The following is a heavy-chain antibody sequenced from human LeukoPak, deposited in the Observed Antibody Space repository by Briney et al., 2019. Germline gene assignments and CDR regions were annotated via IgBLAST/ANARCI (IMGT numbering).Heavy chain of an antibody. CDR2: IKQDGSER. V-gene: IGHV3-7*01. D-gene: IGHD3-22*01. J-gene: IGHJ4*02. Sequence: GGSLRLSCAASGFTFSSYWMSWVRQAPGKGLEWVANIKQDGSERYYVDSVKGRFTISRDNAKDSLYLQMDSLRAEDTAVYYCASGGYYYTLDYWGQGTLVTVSS. CDR1: GFTFSSYW. CDR3: ASGGYYYTLDY.